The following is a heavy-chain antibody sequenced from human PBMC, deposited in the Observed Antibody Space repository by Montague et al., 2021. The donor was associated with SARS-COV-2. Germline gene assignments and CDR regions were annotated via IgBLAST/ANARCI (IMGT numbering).Heavy chain of an antibody. J-gene: IGHJ4*02. V-gene: IGHV4-39*01. Sequence: SDTLSLTCTVSGSSISSSSYYWGWIRQPPGKGLEWIGSIYYSGSTYYNPSLKSRVTISVDTSKNQFSLKLSSVTAADTAVYYCARHGKTRIAMIVVVIGYFDYWGQGTLVTVSS. CDR2: IYYSGST. CDR1: GSSISSSSYY. D-gene: IGHD3-22*01. CDR3: ARHGKTRIAMIVVVIGYFDY.